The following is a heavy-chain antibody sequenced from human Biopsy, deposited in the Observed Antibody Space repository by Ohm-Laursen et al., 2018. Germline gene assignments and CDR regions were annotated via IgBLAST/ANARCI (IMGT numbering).Heavy chain of an antibody. CDR1: RGSISSYY. CDR2: MSNSGST. CDR3: ARLRGGVVINYSWFDP. V-gene: IGHV4-59*08. J-gene: IGHJ5*02. Sequence: GTLSLTCTVSRGSISSYYWSWIRQPPGKGLEWIGYMSNSGSTNYNPSLKTRVTISLDTPKNQLSLSLNSVTAADTAVFYCARLRGGVVINYSWFDPWGQESWSPSP. D-gene: IGHD3-3*01.